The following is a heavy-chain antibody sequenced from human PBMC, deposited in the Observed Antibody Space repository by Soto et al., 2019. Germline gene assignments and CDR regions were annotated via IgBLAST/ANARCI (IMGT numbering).Heavy chain of an antibody. D-gene: IGHD3-22*01. Sequence: ASVKVSCKASGYTFTGYYMHWVRQAPGQGLEWMGWINPNSGGTNYAQKFQGRVTITADKSTSTAYMELSSLRSEDTAVYYCARGALGTMIVVVPTATLDVWGQGTTVTVSS. CDR2: INPNSGGT. CDR1: GYTFTGYY. V-gene: IGHV1-2*02. CDR3: ARGALGTMIVVVPTATLDV. J-gene: IGHJ6*02.